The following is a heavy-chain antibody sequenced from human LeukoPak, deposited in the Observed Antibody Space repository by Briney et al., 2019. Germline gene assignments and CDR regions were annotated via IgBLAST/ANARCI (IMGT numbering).Heavy chain of an antibody. CDR2: ISWNSGSI. V-gene: IGHV3-9*01. J-gene: IGHJ4*02. CDR1: GFTFDDYA. Sequence: PGGSLRLSCAASGFTFDDYAMHWVRQAPGKGLEWVSGISWNSGSIGYADSVKGRFTISRDNAKNSLYLQMDSLRAEDTALYYCARGQQLVKTDWGQGTLVTVSS. CDR3: ARGQQLVKTD. D-gene: IGHD6-13*01.